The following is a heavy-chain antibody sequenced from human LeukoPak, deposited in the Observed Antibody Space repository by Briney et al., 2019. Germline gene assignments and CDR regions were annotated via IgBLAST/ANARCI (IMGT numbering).Heavy chain of an antibody. D-gene: IGHD4-17*01. Sequence: SVKVSCKASGGTFSSYAISWVRQAPGQGLEWMGGIIPIFGTANYAQKFQGRGTITADKSTSTAYMELSSLRSEDTAVYYCARDGILYGDDLNWFDPWGQGTLVTVSS. CDR1: GGTFSSYA. V-gene: IGHV1-69*06. J-gene: IGHJ5*02. CDR2: IIPIFGTA. CDR3: ARDGILYGDDLNWFDP.